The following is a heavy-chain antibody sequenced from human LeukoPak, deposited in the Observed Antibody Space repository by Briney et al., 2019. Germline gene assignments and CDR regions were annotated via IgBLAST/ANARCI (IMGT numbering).Heavy chain of an antibody. Sequence: SETLSLTCAVFDGSFSGYYWTWIRQPPGKGLEWIGEINPSGATNNTPSLKSRVTISVDTSKNQFSLKLSSVTAADTAVYYCARAPLYYDFWSGYYAQDAFDIWGQGTMVTVSS. V-gene: IGHV4-34*01. CDR2: INPSGAT. D-gene: IGHD3-3*01. CDR3: ARAPLYYDFWSGYYAQDAFDI. CDR1: DGSFSGYY. J-gene: IGHJ3*02.